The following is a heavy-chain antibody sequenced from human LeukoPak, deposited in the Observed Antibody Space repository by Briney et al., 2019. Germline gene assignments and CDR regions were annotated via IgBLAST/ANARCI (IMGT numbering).Heavy chain of an antibody. D-gene: IGHD6-13*01. Sequence: PGGSLRLSCAASGFTFSSYSMNWVRQAPGKGLEWVSSISSSSSYIYYADSVKGRFTISRDNSKNTLYLQMNSLRAEDTAVYYCAKDQSKDQYTSSWCFDYWGQGTLVTVSS. V-gene: IGHV3-21*01. CDR3: AKDQSKDQYTSSWCFDY. J-gene: IGHJ4*02. CDR1: GFTFSSYS. CDR2: ISSSSSYI.